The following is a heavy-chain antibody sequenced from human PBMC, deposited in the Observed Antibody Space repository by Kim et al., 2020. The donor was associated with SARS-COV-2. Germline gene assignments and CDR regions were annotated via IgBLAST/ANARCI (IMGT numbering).Heavy chain of an antibody. CDR2: IRPRDGAT. J-gene: IGHJ4*02. CDR3: ARVVYDAGDH. D-gene: IGHD5-12*01. CDR1: GYRFTGHH. Sequence: ASVKVSCRTSGYRFTGHHMHWMRQAPGQGLEWMGWIRPRDGATNYAQKFQGRLTVTRDTSTNTAYMELTVLTSDDTAVYYCARVVYDAGDHWGQGTLVTVS. V-gene: IGHV1-2*02.